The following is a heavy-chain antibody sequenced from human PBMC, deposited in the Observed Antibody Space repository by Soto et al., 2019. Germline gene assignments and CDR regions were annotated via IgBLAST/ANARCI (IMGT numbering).Heavy chain of an antibody. J-gene: IGHJ6*01. D-gene: IGHD3-9*01. CDR3: ARELLHTCDFLAGYYRALPHYYGMDV. Sequence: EVQLVESGGGLVQPGGSLRLSCAASGFTFSTYWMTWVRQAPGKGLEWVANIKQDGSEKHYVDSVKGRFSISRDNAKNSLFLQMNSLRAEAAAVYYSARELLHTCDFLAGYYRALPHYYGMDVWAQGTAVTV. CDR1: GFTFSTYW. CDR2: IKQDGSEK. V-gene: IGHV3-7*01.